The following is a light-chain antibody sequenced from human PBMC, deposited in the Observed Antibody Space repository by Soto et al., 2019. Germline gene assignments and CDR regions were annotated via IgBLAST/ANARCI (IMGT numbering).Light chain of an antibody. CDR1: QGISRY. V-gene: IGKV1-8*01. Sequence: AIRMTQSPSSLSASTGDRVTITCRASQGISRYLDCYHQKPGKAPKLLIYAASTLQSGVPSRFSGSGSGTDFTLTINSLQPEDFATYYCQQSYSAPRTFGQGTKVDIK. CDR3: QQSYSAPRT. CDR2: AAS. J-gene: IGKJ1*01.